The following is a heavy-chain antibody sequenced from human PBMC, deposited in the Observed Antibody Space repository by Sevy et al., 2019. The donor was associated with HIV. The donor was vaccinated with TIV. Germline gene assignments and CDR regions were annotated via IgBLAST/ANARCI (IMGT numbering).Heavy chain of an antibody. V-gene: IGHV4-61*01. CDR3: AREGYSSGWYSHYYYYGMDV. J-gene: IGHJ6*02. CDR2: IYYSGST. D-gene: IGHD6-19*01. CDR1: GGSVSSGSYY. Sequence: SENLSLTCTVSGGSVSSGSYYWSWIRQPPGKGLEWIGYIYYSGSTNYNPSLKSRVTISVDTSKNQFSLKLSSVTAADTAVYYCAREGYSSGWYSHYYYYGMDVWGQGTTVTVSS.